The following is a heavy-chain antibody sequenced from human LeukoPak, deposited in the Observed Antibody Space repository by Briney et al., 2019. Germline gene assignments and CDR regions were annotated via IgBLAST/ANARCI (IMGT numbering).Heavy chain of an antibody. CDR2: ISGSGGST. D-gene: IGHD3-16*02. Sequence: GGSLRLSCAASGFTLSSYAMSWVRQAPGKGLVWVSAISGSGGSTYYADSVKGRFTISRDNSNNSLFLQMTNLRVGDTAIYYCARGAYRISWPGIDYWGQGTLVTVSS. CDR3: ARGAYRISWPGIDY. V-gene: IGHV3-23*01. J-gene: IGHJ4*02. CDR1: GFTLSSYA.